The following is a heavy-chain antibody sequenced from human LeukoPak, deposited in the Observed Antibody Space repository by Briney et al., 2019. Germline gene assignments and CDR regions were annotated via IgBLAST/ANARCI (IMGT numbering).Heavy chain of an antibody. CDR3: AKDGGWLRRRDFQH. D-gene: IGHD3-16*01. J-gene: IGHJ1*01. V-gene: IGHV3-23*01. CDR1: GFTFSSYV. CDR2: ISGSGGST. Sequence: GGSLRLFCAPSGFTFSSYVMSWVRHAPGRGREWLSGISGSGGSTYYADSVKGRFTISSDNSKDTLYLQMNSLRAEDTAVYYCAKDGGWLRRRDFQHWGQGTLVTVSS.